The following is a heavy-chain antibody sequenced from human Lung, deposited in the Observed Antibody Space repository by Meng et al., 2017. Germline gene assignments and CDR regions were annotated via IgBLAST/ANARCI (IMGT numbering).Heavy chain of an antibody. CDR1: GGSFSDYY. Sequence: GQAKEGGAGLLKPSETLSLTWVVSGGSFSDYYWSWIRQPPGKGLEWIGEINHSGSTNYNPSLESRATISVDTSQNNLSLKLSSVTAADSAVYYCARGPTTMAHDFDYWGQGTLVTVSS. CDR2: INHSGST. CDR3: ARGPTTMAHDFDY. D-gene: IGHD4-11*01. J-gene: IGHJ4*02. V-gene: IGHV4-34*01.